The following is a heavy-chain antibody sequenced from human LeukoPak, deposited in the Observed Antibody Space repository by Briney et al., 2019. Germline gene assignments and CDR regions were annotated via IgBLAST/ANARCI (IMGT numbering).Heavy chain of an antibody. D-gene: IGHD3-9*01. J-gene: IGHJ5*02. V-gene: IGHV4-30-4*01. CDR3: ARAYFDWLLYPNWFDP. CDR1: GGSISSGDYY. CDR2: IYYSGST. Sequence: SETLSLTCTVSGGSISSGDYYWSWIRQPPGKGLGWIGYIYYSGSTYYNPSLKSRVTISVDTSKNQFSLKLSSVTAADTAVYYCARAYFDWLLYPNWFDPWGQGTLVTVSS.